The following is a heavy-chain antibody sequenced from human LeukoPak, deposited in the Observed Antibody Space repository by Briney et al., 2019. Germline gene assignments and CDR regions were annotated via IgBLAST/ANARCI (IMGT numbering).Heavy chain of an antibody. CDR3: ARTRYSGRYGDYFDY. CDR1: GGSISSYY. CDR2: IYYSGST. V-gene: IGHV4-59*08. J-gene: IGHJ4*02. D-gene: IGHD1-26*01. Sequence: SETLSLTCTVSGGSISSYYWSWIRQPPGKGLEWIGCIYYSGSTNYNPSLKSRVTISVDTSKNQFSLKLSSVTAAETAVYYCARTRYSGRYGDYFDYWGQGTLVTVSS.